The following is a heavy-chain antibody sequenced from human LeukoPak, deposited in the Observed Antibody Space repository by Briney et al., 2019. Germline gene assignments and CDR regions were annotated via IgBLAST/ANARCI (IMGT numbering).Heavy chain of an antibody. CDR1: GYTFTGYY. Sequence: ASVKVSCMASGYTFTGYYMHWVRQAPGQGLEWMGRINPNSGGTNYAQKFQGRVTMTRDTSISTAYMELSRLRSDDTAVYYCARARGGVRGVLAFDYWGQGTLVTVSS. D-gene: IGHD3-10*01. CDR2: INPNSGGT. CDR3: ARARGGVRGVLAFDY. V-gene: IGHV1-2*06. J-gene: IGHJ4*02.